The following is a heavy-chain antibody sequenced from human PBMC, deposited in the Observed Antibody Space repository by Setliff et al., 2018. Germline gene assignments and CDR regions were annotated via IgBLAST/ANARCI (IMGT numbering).Heavy chain of an antibody. V-gene: IGHV1-18*01. D-gene: IGHD6-13*01. CDR2: ISSYNDVT. CDR1: GYILNSYG. J-gene: IGHJ4*02. Sequence: ASVKVSCKASGYILNSYGISWVRQAPGQGLEWMGWISSYNDVTNYAQKFQGRVTFTRDTSTSTLYMELSSLISEGTAVYYCARAGSAAAGRKGVFEYWGQGSLVTVSS. CDR3: ARAGSAAAGRKGVFEY.